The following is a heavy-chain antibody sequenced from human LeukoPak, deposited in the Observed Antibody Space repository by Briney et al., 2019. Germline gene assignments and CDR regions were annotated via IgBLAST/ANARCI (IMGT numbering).Heavy chain of an antibody. D-gene: IGHD2/OR15-2a*01. CDR1: GFTFSSYE. V-gene: IGHV3-48*03. J-gene: IGHJ6*01. CDR3: ARIGTTTRGPAGLDV. Sequence: PGGSLTLSCAASGFTFSSYEMNWVRLAPGKGLEWVSYIASGGGANRFYSESVKGRFTISRDNAKNSLYLHMNSLRAEDTGVYYCARIGTTTRGPAGLDVWGQGTTVTVSS. CDR2: IASGGGANR.